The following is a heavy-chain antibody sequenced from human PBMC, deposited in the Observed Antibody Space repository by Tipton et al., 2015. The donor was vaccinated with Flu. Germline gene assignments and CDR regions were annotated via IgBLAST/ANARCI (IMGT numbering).Heavy chain of an antibody. CDR2: IEYDGSDK. J-gene: IGHJ4*02. V-gene: IGHV3-30*02. Sequence: SLRLSCAASGFTLSSYGMHWVRQAPGKGLEWVAFIEYDGSDKNYADSVKGRFTISKDKSKSTLYLQMISLRLEDTAVYYCARVLESYSLDYWGQGTLVTVSS. D-gene: IGHD1-26*01. CDR1: GFTLSSYG. CDR3: ARVLESYSLDY.